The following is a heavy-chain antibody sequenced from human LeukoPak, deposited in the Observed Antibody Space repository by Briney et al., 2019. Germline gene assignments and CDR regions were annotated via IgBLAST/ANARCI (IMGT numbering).Heavy chain of an antibody. CDR3: ARDPSRITGTGNWFDP. CDR2: IYTSGST. J-gene: IGHJ5*02. V-gene: IGHV4-4*07. CDR1: GGSISSYY. D-gene: IGHD1-20*01. Sequence: SETLSLTCTVSGGSISSYYWSWIRQPAGKGLEWIGRIYTSGSTNYNPSLKSRVTMSVDTSKNQFSLKLSSATAADTAVYYCARDPSRITGTGNWFDPWGQGTLVTVSS.